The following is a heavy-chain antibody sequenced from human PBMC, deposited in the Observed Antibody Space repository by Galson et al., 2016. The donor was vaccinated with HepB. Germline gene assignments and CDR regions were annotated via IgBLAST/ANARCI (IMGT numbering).Heavy chain of an antibody. Sequence: SLRLSCAASGFTFSSYGMHWVRPAPGKGLEWVAVLWYDGSNKYDAESVKGRFTISRDNSKNTLYLQMNSQRVEDTSVYNCARGIGKAGLLRDGMDVWGQGTTVTVSS. CDR3: ARGIGKAGLLRDGMDV. D-gene: IGHD6-13*01. CDR2: LWYDGSNK. J-gene: IGHJ6*02. CDR1: GFTFSSYG. V-gene: IGHV3-33*01.